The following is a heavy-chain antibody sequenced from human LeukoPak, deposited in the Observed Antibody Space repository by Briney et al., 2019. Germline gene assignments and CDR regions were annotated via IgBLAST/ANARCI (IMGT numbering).Heavy chain of an antibody. CDR1: GGSISSYY. J-gene: IGHJ6*03. Sequence: SETLSLTCTVSGGSISSYYWSWIRQPPGKGLEWIGYIYYSGSTNYNPSLKSRVTISVDTSKNQFSLKLSSVTAADTAVYYCARGVRGYGTPGYYYMDVWGKGTTVTVSS. CDR3: ARGVRGYGTPGYYYMDV. D-gene: IGHD5-18*01. CDR2: IYYSGST. V-gene: IGHV4-59*01.